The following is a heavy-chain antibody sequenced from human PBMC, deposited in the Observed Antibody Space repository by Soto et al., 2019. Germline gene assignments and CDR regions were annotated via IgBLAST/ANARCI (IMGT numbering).Heavy chain of an antibody. Sequence: GSLRLSCAASGFTFTTYRMNWVRQSPGKGLEWVSYISSSGDTKYYANSVKGRFTISRDNAKSSLYLQMTSLRPEDTAVYYCAREGSSLTFDYWGQGTLVTVSS. D-gene: IGHD6-13*01. CDR3: AREGSSLTFDY. CDR2: ISSSGDTK. J-gene: IGHJ4*02. CDR1: GFTFTTYR. V-gene: IGHV3-48*01.